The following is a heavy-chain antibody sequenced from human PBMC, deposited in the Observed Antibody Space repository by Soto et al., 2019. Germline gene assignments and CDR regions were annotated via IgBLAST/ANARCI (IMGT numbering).Heavy chain of an antibody. Sequence: ASVKVSCKTFGYTFSSYAITWVRQAPGQGLEWMGWIRPYNGDTNYAQKLQGRVAMTTDTSTSTAYLELRSLRSDDTAVYYCARALPVLADAFSDYWGQGTLVTVSS. J-gene: IGHJ4*02. CDR2: IRPYNGDT. D-gene: IGHD3-16*01. V-gene: IGHV1-18*01. CDR3: ARALPVLADAFSDY. CDR1: GYTFSSYA.